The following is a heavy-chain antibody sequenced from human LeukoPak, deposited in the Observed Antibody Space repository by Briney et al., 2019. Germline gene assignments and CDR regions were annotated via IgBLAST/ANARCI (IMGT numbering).Heavy chain of an antibody. V-gene: IGHV1-24*01. D-gene: IGHD1-26*01. CDR1: GYTFTRYK. J-gene: IGHJ4*02. Sequence: ASVKVSCKASGYTFTRYKIHWVRQAPGKGLEWMGGFDPEDGETIYAQKFQGRVTMTEDTSTDTAYMELSSLRSEDTAVYYCATDDGSGSYGPYGYWGQETLVTVSS. CDR2: FDPEDGET. CDR3: ATDDGSGSYGPYGY.